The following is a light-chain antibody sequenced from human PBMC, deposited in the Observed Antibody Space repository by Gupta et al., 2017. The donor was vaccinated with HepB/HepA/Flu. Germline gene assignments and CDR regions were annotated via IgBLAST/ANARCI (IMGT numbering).Light chain of an antibody. CDR2: KAA. CDR3: QQYNSYSCS. V-gene: IGKV1-5*03. Sequence: DIQMTQSPSTLSASVGDRVTITCRASQSISSWLAWYQQKPGKAPKLLIYKAASLESGVPSRFSGSGSGTEFTLTTSSLQPDDFATYYCQQYNSYSCSFGQGTKLEIK. CDR1: QSISSW. J-gene: IGKJ2*04.